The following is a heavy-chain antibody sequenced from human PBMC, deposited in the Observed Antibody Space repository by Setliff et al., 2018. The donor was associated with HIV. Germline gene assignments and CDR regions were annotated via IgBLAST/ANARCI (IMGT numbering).Heavy chain of an antibody. Sequence: ASVKVSCKASGYTFTNFYMHWVRQAPGQGLEWMEIINPGGGNTRYAQKFQGRVTTTADKSTSTVYMELSSLRSEDAAVYYCARARITMIGDAFDIWGQGTMVTVSS. CDR2: INPGGGNT. D-gene: IGHD3-10*02. CDR1: GYTFTNFY. V-gene: IGHV1-46*01. CDR3: ARARITMIGDAFDI. J-gene: IGHJ3*02.